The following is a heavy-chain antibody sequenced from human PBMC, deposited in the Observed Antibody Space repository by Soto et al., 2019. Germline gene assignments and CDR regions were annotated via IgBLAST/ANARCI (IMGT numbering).Heavy chain of an antibody. Sequence: QITLKASGPTLVKPTQTLTLTCAFSGLSLTTNGLSVGWVPQHPGKALEWLALIYWDDDKRYSPSLKSRLTITRDPSKNQVLLTITNSDPVNTATYYCAHSSTDLNHAMDVWGQGTTVSVSS. D-gene: IGHD3-3*01. CDR3: AHSSTDLNHAMDV. CDR2: IYWDDDK. J-gene: IGHJ6*02. V-gene: IGHV2-5*02. CDR1: GLSLTTNGLS.